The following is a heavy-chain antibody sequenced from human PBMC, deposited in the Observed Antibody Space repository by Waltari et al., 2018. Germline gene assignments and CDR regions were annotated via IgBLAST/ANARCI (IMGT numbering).Heavy chain of an antibody. J-gene: IGHJ4*02. Sequence: EVQLVESGGGLVQPGGSLGLSCAASGFPFSRYWMSWVRQGPGKGLEWVANIKQDGSEKNYVDSVKGRFTISRDNAKSPLYLQMNSLRAEDTAVYYCASGSGWSSTYWGQGTLVTVSS. D-gene: IGHD6-19*01. CDR3: ASGSGWSSTY. V-gene: IGHV3-7*01. CDR1: GFPFSRYW. CDR2: IKQDGSEK.